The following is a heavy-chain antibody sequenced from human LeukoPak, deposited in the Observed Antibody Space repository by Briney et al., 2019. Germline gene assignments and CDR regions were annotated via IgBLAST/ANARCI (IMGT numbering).Heavy chain of an antibody. J-gene: IGHJ6*04. D-gene: IGHD3-10*02. CDR1: GFTFSIYG. CDR3: AELGITMIGGV. CDR2: ISSSGSTI. Sequence: GRSLRLSCAASGFTFSIYGMHWVRQAPGKGLEWVSYISSSGSTIYYADSVKGRFTISRDNAKNSLYLQMNSLRAEDTAVYYCAELGITMIGGVWGKGTTVTISS. V-gene: IGHV3-48*04.